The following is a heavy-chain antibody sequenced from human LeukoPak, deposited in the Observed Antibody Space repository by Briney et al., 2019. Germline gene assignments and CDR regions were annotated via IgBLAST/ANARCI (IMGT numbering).Heavy chain of an antibody. J-gene: IGHJ3*02. CDR3: ARRLEYSSGWYGNDAFDI. Sequence: PSETLSLTCAVSGYSISSGYYWGWIRQPPGKGLEWIGSIYHSGSTYYNPSLKSRVTISVDTSKNQFSLKLSSVTAADTAVYYCARRLEYSSGWYGNDAFDIWGHGTMVTVSS. CDR2: IYHSGST. CDR1: GYSISSGYY. D-gene: IGHD6-19*01. V-gene: IGHV4-38-2*01.